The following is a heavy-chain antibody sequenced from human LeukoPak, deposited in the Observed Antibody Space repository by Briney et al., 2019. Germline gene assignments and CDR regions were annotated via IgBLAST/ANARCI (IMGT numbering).Heavy chain of an antibody. V-gene: IGHV3-48*04. CDR2: IISSSSSI. Sequence: GGSLRLSCAASGFTFGSYSMNWVRQAPGKGLEWISYIISSSSSIYYADSVKGRFTISRDNAKNSLYLQLNSLRAEDTAVYYCARQDYGGMQNWFDPWGQGTLVTVSS. J-gene: IGHJ5*02. CDR3: ARQDYGGMQNWFDP. D-gene: IGHD4-23*01. CDR1: GFTFGSYS.